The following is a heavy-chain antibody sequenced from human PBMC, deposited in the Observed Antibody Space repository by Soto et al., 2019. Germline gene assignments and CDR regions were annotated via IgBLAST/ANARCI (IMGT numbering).Heavy chain of an antibody. D-gene: IGHD3-3*01. Sequence: GASVKVSCKASGYTFTSYDINWVRQGTGQGLEWMGWMNPNSGNTGYAQKFQGRVTMTRNTSISTAYMELSSLRSEDTAVYYCARGQRSPPYYDSWSGGKGNNWFDPWGQGTLVTVSS. CDR1: GYTFTSYD. CDR2: MNPNSGNT. CDR3: ARGQRSPPYYDSWSGGKGNNWFDP. J-gene: IGHJ5*02. V-gene: IGHV1-8*01.